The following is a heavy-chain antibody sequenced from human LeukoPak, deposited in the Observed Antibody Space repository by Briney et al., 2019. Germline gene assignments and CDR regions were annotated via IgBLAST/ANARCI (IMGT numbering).Heavy chain of an antibody. CDR2: IRYDGSNK. J-gene: IGHJ4*02. Sequence: GGSLRLSCAASGFTFSSYGMHWVRQAPGKGLEWVAFIRYDGSNKYYADSVKGRFTISRDNSKNTLYLQMNSLRAEDTAVYYCAAEALVGYCSSTSCSDYWGQGTLVTVSS. CDR3: AAEALVGYCSSTSCSDY. V-gene: IGHV3-30*02. D-gene: IGHD2-2*01. CDR1: GFTFSSYG.